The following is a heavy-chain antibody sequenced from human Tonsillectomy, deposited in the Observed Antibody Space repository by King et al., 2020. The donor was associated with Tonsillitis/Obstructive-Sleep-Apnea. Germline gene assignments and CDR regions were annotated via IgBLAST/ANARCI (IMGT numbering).Heavy chain of an antibody. J-gene: IGHJ5*02. D-gene: IGHD4-11*01. Sequence: VQLVESGGGLVQPGGSLRLSCAASGFTFSSYVMSWVRQAPGKGLEWVSGISGSGGSTYYADSVKGRFTISRDNSNNTRYLQMNSMRAEDTAVYYCAKEVRSNTHKDNCFDPWGQGTLVTVSS. CDR2: ISGSGGST. CDR3: AKEVRSNTHKDNCFDP. V-gene: IGHV3-23*04. CDR1: GFTFSSYV.